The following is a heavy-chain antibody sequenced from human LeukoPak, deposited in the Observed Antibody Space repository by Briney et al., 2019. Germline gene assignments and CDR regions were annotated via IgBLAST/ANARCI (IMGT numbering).Heavy chain of an antibody. J-gene: IGHJ4*02. CDR2: INTNTGNP. Sequence: ASVKVSCKASRYTFTSYAMNWVRQAPRQGLEWMGWINTNTGNPTYAQGFTGRFVFSLDTSVSTAYLQISSLKAEDTAVYYCARDRVDYGDYRPLFDYWGQGTLVTVSS. V-gene: IGHV7-4-1*02. CDR3: ARDRVDYGDYRPLFDY. D-gene: IGHD4-17*01. CDR1: RYTFTSYA.